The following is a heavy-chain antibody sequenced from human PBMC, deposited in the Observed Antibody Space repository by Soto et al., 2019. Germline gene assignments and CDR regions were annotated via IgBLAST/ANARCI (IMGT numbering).Heavy chain of an antibody. D-gene: IGHD3-22*01. J-gene: IGHJ5*02. CDR2: ISASAGTT. CDR3: AKGVTMIGLFWFDP. CDR1: GFTFNNYA. V-gene: IGHV3-23*01. Sequence: GGSLRLSCAASGFTFNNYAMTWVRQAPGKGLEWVSSISASAGTTYYADSVKGRFTISRDNSKNTLYLQMNSLRAEDTAVYYCAKGVTMIGLFWFDPWGQGTLVTVSS.